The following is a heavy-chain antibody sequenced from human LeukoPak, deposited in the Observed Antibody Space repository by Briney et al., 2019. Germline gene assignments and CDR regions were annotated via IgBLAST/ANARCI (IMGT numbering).Heavy chain of an antibody. V-gene: IGHV3-30*18. Sequence: GGSLRLPCAASGFTFSSYGMHWVRQAPGKGLEWVAVISYDGSNKYYADSVKGRFTISRDNSKNTLYLQMNSLRAEDTAVYYCAKGKRFLEPGRYYYYYGMDVWGQGTTVTVSS. CDR3: AKGKRFLEPGRYYYYYGMDV. CDR1: GFTFSSYG. J-gene: IGHJ6*02. D-gene: IGHD3-3*01. CDR2: ISYDGSNK.